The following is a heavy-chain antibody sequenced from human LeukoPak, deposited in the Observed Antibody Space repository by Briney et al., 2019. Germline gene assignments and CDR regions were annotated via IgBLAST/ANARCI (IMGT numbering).Heavy chain of an antibody. CDR1: GFTFSDYY. D-gene: IGHD2-15*01. CDR3: ARESRYGSGGSCTGAFDI. Sequence: GGSLRLSCAASGFTFSDYYMSWIRQAPGKGLEWVSYISNSSSYTNYADSVKGRFTISRDNAKNSLYLQMNSLRAEDTAVYYCARESRYGSGGSCTGAFDIWGQGTMVTVSS. CDR2: ISNSSSYT. J-gene: IGHJ3*02. V-gene: IGHV3-11*06.